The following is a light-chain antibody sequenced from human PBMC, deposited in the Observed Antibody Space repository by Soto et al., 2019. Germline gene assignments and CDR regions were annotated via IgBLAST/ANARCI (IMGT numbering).Light chain of an antibody. CDR1: QSLRRTY. Sequence: EIVLTQSPGTLSLSPGERATLSCRASQSLRRTYLAWYQQKPGQAPRLLIYGASSRATGIPDRFSGSGSGTDFTLTISRLEPEDFAVYYCKQYDSSPPYTFGQGTKLEIK. J-gene: IGKJ2*01. CDR2: GAS. V-gene: IGKV3-20*01. CDR3: KQYDSSPPYT.